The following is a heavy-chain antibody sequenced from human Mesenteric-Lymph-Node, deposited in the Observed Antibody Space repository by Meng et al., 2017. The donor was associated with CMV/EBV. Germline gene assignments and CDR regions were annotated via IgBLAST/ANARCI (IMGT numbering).Heavy chain of an antibody. Sequence: GESLKISCVASGFTFSGYWMFWVRQAPGKGLEWVSLIYGGGSSTYYADSVKGRFTISRDDSKSTLFLQMTSLRVEDTAVYYCAKDRTDTAMIIKWGQGTLVTVSS. CDR2: IYGGGSST. CDR1: GFTFSGYW. CDR3: AKDRTDTAMIIK. J-gene: IGHJ4*02. D-gene: IGHD5-18*01. V-gene: IGHV3-23*03.